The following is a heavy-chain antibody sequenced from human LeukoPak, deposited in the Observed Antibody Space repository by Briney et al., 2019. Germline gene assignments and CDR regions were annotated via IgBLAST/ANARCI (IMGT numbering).Heavy chain of an antibody. CDR3: ARLGSNYYYYMDV. CDR2: IKQDGSEK. J-gene: IGHJ6*03. V-gene: IGHV3-7*01. Sequence: PGGSLRLSCAASGFTFSSYWMSWVRQAPGKGLEWVANIKQDGSEKYYVDSVKGRFTISRDNATNSLYLQMNSLRAEDTAVYYCARLGSNYYYYMDVWGKGTTVTVSS. CDR1: GFTFSSYW. D-gene: IGHD2-8*01.